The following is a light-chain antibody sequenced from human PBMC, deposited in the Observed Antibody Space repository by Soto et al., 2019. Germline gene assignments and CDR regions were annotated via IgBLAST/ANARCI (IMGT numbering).Light chain of an antibody. CDR2: AAS. J-gene: IGKJ1*01. CDR1: QSIRGY. V-gene: IGKV1-39*01. CDR3: QQTYSTPQT. Sequence: DIQMTQSPSSLSASVGDRVTITCRASQSIRGYLSWFQQKPGKAPNLLIYAASTLQSGVPSRFSGSGSGTDFTLTISSLQPEDFATYYCQQTYSTPQTFGQGTKVEIK.